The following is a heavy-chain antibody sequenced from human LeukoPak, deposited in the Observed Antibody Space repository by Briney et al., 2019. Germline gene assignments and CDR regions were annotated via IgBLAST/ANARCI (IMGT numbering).Heavy chain of an antibody. D-gene: IGHD1-26*01. CDR1: GCTFTGYY. J-gene: IGHJ4*02. V-gene: IGHV1-2*02. CDR3: ARDGAVGAIVYFDY. Sequence: ASVKVSCKASGCTFTGYYMHWVRQAPGQGLEWMGWINPNSGGTNYAQKFQGRVTMTRDTSISTAYMELRSLRSDDTAVYYCARDGAVGAIVYFDYWGQGTLVTVSS. CDR2: INPNSGGT.